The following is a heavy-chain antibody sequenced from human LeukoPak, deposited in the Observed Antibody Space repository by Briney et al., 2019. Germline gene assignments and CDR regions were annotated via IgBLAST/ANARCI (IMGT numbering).Heavy chain of an antibody. CDR3: ARDYYNSSANSNDGLDV. CDR1: GGSIGSNYW. J-gene: IGHJ3*01. Sequence: SGTLSLTCVVSGGSIGSNYWWNWVRQSPGKGLEWIGEIYQSGTTHYNPSLQSRVTISVDKSKHQFSLKLSSVTAADTAIYYCARDYYNSSANSNDGLDVWGQGTLVTVSS. V-gene: IGHV4-4*02. D-gene: IGHD3-22*01. CDR2: IYQSGTT.